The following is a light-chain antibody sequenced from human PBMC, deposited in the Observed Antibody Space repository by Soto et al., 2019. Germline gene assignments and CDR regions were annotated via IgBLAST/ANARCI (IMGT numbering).Light chain of an antibody. CDR2: GAS. V-gene: IGKV3-20*01. CDR3: QQYFASPLT. J-gene: IGKJ4*01. CDR1: QSFRSTY. Sequence: IVLTQSPGTLSLSPVERATLSCRASQSFRSTYLAWYQQKPGQAPRLLIYGASSRATGTPDRFSGSGSGTDFTLTISRLEPEDFAVYYCQQYFASPLTFGGGTKVDIK.